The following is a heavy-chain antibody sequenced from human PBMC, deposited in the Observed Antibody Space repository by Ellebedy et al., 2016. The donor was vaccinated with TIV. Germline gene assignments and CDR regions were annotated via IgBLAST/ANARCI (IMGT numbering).Heavy chain of an antibody. Sequence: SETLSLTCTVSGGSISSSSYYWGWIRQPPGKGLEWIGSIYYSGSTYYNPSLKSRVTISVDTSKNQFSLKLSSVTAADTAVYYCARGSIAARRRYYYGMDVWGQGTTVTVSS. J-gene: IGHJ6*02. D-gene: IGHD6-6*01. CDR1: GGSISSSSYY. V-gene: IGHV4-39*07. CDR3: ARGSIAARRRYYYGMDV. CDR2: IYYSGST.